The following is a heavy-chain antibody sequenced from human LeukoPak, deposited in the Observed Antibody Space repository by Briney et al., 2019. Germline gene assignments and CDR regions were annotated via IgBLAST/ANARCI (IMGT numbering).Heavy chain of an antibody. CDR1: GFTFSTYV. CDR2: ISVGAEYI. D-gene: IGHD3-3*01. J-gene: IGHJ4*02. V-gene: IGHV3-23*01. Sequence: GGSLRLSCAMSGFTFSTYVMNWFRQAPGKGLEWVSTISVGAEYIFYADSVKGRFTISRDDSNNALYLQMHSLRAEDTALYYCASGPPFLKYFEYWGQGTLVTVSS. CDR3: ASGPPFLKYFEY.